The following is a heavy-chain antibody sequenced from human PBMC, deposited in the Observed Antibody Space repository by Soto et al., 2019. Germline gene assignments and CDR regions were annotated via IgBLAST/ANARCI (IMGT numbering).Heavy chain of an antibody. CDR2: ISSSSSTI. Sequence: GGSLRLSCAASGFTFSSYSMNWVRRAPGKGLEWVSYISSSSSTIYYADSVKGRFTISRDNAKNSLYLQMNSLRDEDTAVYYCSRDLSPNYYDSSGYVDYWGQGTLVTVSS. CDR1: GFTFSSYS. J-gene: IGHJ4*02. CDR3: SRDLSPNYYDSSGYVDY. D-gene: IGHD3-22*01. V-gene: IGHV3-48*02.